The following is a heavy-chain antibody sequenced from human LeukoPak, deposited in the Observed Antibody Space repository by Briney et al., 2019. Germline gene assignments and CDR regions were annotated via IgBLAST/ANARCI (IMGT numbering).Heavy chain of an antibody. CDR3: ARTRGRYSSNWLDGDGMDV. Sequence: PSETLSLTCSVSPGSIGGYYWSWFRQPPGKGLEWIGYVFYTGETDYNPSLRSRGTISVDASKNQVSLRLTSLTAADTAVYYCARTRGRYSSNWLDGDGMDVWGQGTTVIVSS. D-gene: IGHD6-13*01. CDR2: VFYTGET. J-gene: IGHJ6*02. CDR1: PGSIGGYY. V-gene: IGHV4-59*12.